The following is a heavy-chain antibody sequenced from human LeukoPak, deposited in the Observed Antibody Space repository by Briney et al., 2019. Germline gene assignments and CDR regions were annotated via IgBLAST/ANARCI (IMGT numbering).Heavy chain of an antibody. V-gene: IGHV3-74*01. CDR1: GFTFSSYW. CDR3: ARAAYSSGPDY. CDR2: INSAGSSR. J-gene: IGHJ4*02. D-gene: IGHD6-19*01. Sequence: PGGSLRLSCAASGFTFSSYWMHWVRQAPGKGLVWVSRINSAGSSRTYADSVKGRFTISRDNAKNTLYLQMNSLRAEDTAVYYCARAAYSSGPDYWGQGTLVTVSS.